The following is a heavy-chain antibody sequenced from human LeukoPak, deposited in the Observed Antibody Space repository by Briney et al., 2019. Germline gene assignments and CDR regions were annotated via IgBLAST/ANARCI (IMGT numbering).Heavy chain of an antibody. CDR1: GGSISSTRYY. CDR3: ARHATIAVGGAFDI. D-gene: IGHD6-19*01. CDR2: IYYGGST. V-gene: IGHV4-39*01. J-gene: IGHJ3*02. Sequence: PSETLSLTCTVSGGSISSTRYYWGWIRQPPGKGLEWIGSIYYGGSTYYNPSLKSRVTMSVDTSKNQFSLKLSSVSAADTAVYYCARHATIAVGGAFDIWGQGTMVTVSS.